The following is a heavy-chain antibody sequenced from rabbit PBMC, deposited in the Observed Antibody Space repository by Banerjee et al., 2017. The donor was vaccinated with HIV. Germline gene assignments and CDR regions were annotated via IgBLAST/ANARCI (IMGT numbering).Heavy chain of an antibody. Sequence: QEQLVESGGGLVQPEGSLTLTCTASGFTLSSSYYMCWVRQAPGKGLEWIACIYAGSSGSTYYASWAKGRFTISKTSSTTVTLQMTSLTAADTATYFCARGSAYAGAGYALWGPGTLVTVS. CDR3: ARGSAYAGAGYAL. V-gene: IGHV1S45*01. CDR2: IYAGSSGST. CDR1: GFTLSSSYY. D-gene: IGHD4-2*01. J-gene: IGHJ4*01.